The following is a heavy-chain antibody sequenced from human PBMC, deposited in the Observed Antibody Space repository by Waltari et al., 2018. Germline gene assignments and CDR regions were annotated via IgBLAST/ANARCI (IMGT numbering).Heavy chain of an antibody. V-gene: IGHV1-69*05. CDR1: GGSFSTSA. CDR3: ARGGLYGQQLLESAFEI. D-gene: IGHD6-13*01. J-gene: IGHJ3*02. Sequence: QVQLVQSGAEVKKPGSSVKVSCKDSGGSFSTSAITWGRQAPGQGLEWMGGIIPMFETANYAQKFQERVTITTDGSMTTAYMELSSLTSEDTAVYYCARGGLYGQQLLESAFEIWGQGTKVTVAS. CDR2: IIPMFETA.